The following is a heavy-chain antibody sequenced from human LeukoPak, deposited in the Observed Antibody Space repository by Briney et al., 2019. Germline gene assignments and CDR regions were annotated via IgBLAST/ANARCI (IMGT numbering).Heavy chain of an antibody. CDR1: GFTFSSYG. CDR2: ISYDGSNK. CDR3: AKDTAGDCSGGSCYGGGRVFDY. Sequence: PGRSLRLSCAASGFTFSSYGMHWVRQAPGKGLEWVAVISYDGSNKYYADSVKGRFTISRVNSKNTLYLQMNSLRAEDTAVYYCAKDTAGDCSGGSCYGGGRVFDYWGQGTLVTVSS. D-gene: IGHD2-15*01. V-gene: IGHV3-30*18. J-gene: IGHJ4*02.